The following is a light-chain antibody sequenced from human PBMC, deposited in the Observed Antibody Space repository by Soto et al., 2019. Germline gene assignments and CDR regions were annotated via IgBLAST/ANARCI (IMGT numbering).Light chain of an antibody. V-gene: IGLV2-14*01. Sequence: QSVLTQPASVSGSPGQAIAISCTGTSSGVGGYSYVSWYQQQPGKAPKLVISEVSSRPSGVSDRFSGSKSGTTASLTISGLQTEDEADYYCASYTTGSTYVFGTGTKVTVL. CDR3: ASYTTGSTYV. J-gene: IGLJ1*01. CDR1: SSGVGGYSY. CDR2: EVS.